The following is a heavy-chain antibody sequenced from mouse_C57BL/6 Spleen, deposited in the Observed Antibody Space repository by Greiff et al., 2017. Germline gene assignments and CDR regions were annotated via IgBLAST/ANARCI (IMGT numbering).Heavy chain of an antibody. Sequence: DVQLQESGPGLVKPSQSLSLTCSVTGYSITSGYYWNWIRQFPGNKLEWMGYISYDGSNNYNPSLKNRISITRDTSTNQFFLKLNSVTTEDTATYYCARSDYYAMDYWGQGTSVTVSS. V-gene: IGHV3-6*01. CDR3: ARSDYYAMDY. CDR2: ISYDGSN. CDR1: GYSITSGYY. J-gene: IGHJ4*01.